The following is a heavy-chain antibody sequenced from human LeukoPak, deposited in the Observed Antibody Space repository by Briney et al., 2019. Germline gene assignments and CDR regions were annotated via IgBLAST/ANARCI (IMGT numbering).Heavy chain of an antibody. D-gene: IGHD3-3*01. J-gene: IGHJ4*02. CDR3: ARGVRGITIFGVVTAYYFDY. CDR2: MNPNSGNT. Sequence: EASVKVSCKASGCTFTSYDINWVRQATGQGLEWMGWMNPNSGNTGYAQKFQGRVTMTRNTSISTAYMELSSLRSEDTAVYYCARGVRGITIFGVVTAYYFDYWGQGTLVTVSS. CDR1: GCTFTSYD. V-gene: IGHV1-8*01.